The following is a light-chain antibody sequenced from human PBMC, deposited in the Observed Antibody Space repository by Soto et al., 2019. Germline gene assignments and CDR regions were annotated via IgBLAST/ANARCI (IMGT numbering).Light chain of an antibody. V-gene: IGKV3-11*01. CDR1: QGVRRY. CDR2: DAS. CDR3: QQRNNWPPIT. Sequence: EIVLTQSPATLSLSPGERATLSFRASQGVRRYLAWYQQKPGQAPRLLIYDASTRATGIPARFSGGGSETDFTLTITSLEPEDFAVYYCQQRNNWPPITFGQGTRLEIK. J-gene: IGKJ5*01.